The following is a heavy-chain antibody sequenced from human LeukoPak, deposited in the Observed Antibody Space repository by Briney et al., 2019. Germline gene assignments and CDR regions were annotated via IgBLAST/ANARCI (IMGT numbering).Heavy chain of an antibody. D-gene: IGHD5-18*01. CDR3: ARPDASMVSAFDY. CDR2: IIPIFGTA. V-gene: IGHV1-69*05. CDR1: GGTFSRNA. Sequence: SVKVSCKASGGTFSRNAISWVRQAPGQGLEWMGGIIPIFGTANYAENFQARVAITTDEITSTAYMELRSLRSEDTAVYYCARPDASMVSAFDYWGQGTLVTVSS. J-gene: IGHJ4*02.